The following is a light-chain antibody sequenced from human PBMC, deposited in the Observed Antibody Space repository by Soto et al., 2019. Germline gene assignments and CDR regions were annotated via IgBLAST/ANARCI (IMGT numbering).Light chain of an antibody. CDR1: QSISSW. V-gene: IGKV1-5*01. CDR2: DAS. J-gene: IGKJ2*02. CDR3: QQYGGT. Sequence: DIQMTQSPSTLSASVGDRVTITCRASQSISSWLAWYQQKPGKAPKLLIYDASSLESGVPSRLSGSGSGTEFTLTISSLQPDDFATYYCQQYGGTFGQGTKLEIK.